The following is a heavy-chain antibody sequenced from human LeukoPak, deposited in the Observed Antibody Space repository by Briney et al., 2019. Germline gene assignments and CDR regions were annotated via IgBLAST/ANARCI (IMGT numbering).Heavy chain of an antibody. D-gene: IGHD1-26*01. CDR2: ISYDGSNK. V-gene: IGHV3-30*04. CDR1: GFTFSSYA. J-gene: IGHJ3*02. Sequence: GGSLRLSCAASGFTFSSYAMHWVRQAPGKGLEWVAVISYDGSNKYYADSVKGRFTISRDNSKNTLYLQMNSLRAEDTAVYYCARDREVLGHDAFDIWGQGTTVTVSS. CDR3: ARDREVLGHDAFDI.